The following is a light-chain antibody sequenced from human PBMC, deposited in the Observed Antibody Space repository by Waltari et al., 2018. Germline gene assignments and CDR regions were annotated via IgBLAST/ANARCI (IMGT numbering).Light chain of an antibody. CDR3: SSYTSSSTLV. V-gene: IGLV2-14*03. CDR2: HVN. Sequence: QSALTQPASVSGSPRQPITIACPGASSDVGGYNYVSWYQQYPGKAPKLMIYHVNKRPSGVSNRFSGSKSGNTASLTISGLQAEDEADYYCSSYTSSSTLVFGGGTKLTVL. CDR1: SSDVGGYNY. J-gene: IGLJ3*02.